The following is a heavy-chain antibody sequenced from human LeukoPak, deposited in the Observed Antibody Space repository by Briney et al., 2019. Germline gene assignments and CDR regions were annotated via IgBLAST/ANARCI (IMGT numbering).Heavy chain of an antibody. J-gene: IGHJ4*02. CDR1: GFTFSSYA. CDR3: ARVSGKSYDILTGYYSY. V-gene: IGHV3-30-3*01. CDR2: ISYDGSNK. D-gene: IGHD3-9*01. Sequence: GRSLRLSCAASGFTFSSYAMHWVRQAPGKGLEWVAVISYDGSNKYYADSVKGRFTISRDNSKNTLYLQMNSLRAEDTAVYYCARVSGKSYDILTGYYSYWGQGTLVTVSS.